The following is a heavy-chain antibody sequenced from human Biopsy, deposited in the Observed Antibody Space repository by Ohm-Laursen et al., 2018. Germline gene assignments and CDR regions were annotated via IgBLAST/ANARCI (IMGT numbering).Heavy chain of an antibody. J-gene: IGHJ5*02. CDR3: ARGRSHLLPDHDWFDP. Sequence: SLRLSCAASGFSLRNYTINWVRQAPGKGLESVSSISRSTSHILYAETLKGRFTSSRDNAKNSVYLQMNSLRAEDTGVYYCARGRSHLLPDHDWFDPWGQGTLVTVSS. CDR1: GFSLRNYT. V-gene: IGHV3-21*06. D-gene: IGHD1-14*01. CDR2: ISRSTSHI.